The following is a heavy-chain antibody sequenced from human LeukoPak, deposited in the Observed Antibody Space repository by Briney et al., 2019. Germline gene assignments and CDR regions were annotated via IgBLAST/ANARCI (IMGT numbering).Heavy chain of an antibody. CDR1: GFTFSSYS. Sequence: PGGSLRLSCAASGFTFSSYSMNWVRQAPGKGLEWVSSISSSSSYIYYAGSVKGRFTISRDNAKNSLYLQMNSLRAEDTAVYYCARDYYDSSGYPWFDPWGQGTLVTVSS. V-gene: IGHV3-21*01. D-gene: IGHD3-22*01. CDR3: ARDYYDSSGYPWFDP. J-gene: IGHJ5*02. CDR2: ISSSSSYI.